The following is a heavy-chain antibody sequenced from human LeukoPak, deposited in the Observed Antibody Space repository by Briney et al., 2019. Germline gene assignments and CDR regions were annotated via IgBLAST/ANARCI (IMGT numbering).Heavy chain of an antibody. CDR3: AKDLSGGYDYFDY. Sequence: GGSLRLSCAASGFTFSSYEMNWVRQAPGKGLEWVSYISSSGSTTYYTDSVKGRFTISRDNSKNTLYLQMNSLRAEDTAVYYCAKDLSGGYDYFDYWGQGTLVTVSS. D-gene: IGHD5-12*01. J-gene: IGHJ4*02. V-gene: IGHV3-48*03. CDR1: GFTFSSYE. CDR2: ISSSGSTT.